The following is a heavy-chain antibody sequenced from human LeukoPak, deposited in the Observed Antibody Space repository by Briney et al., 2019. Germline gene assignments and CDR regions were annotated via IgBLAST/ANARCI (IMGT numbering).Heavy chain of an antibody. CDR3: AKVSVEYYYGMDV. J-gene: IGHJ6*02. CDR1: GFTFSSYA. V-gene: IGHV3-23*01. Sequence: SGGSLRLSCAASGFTFSSYAMSWVRQAPGKGLEWVSAISGSGGSTYYADSVKGRLTISRDNSKNTLYLQMNSLRAEDTAVYYCAKVSVEYYYGMDVWGQGTTVTVSS. D-gene: IGHD4-23*01. CDR2: ISGSGGST.